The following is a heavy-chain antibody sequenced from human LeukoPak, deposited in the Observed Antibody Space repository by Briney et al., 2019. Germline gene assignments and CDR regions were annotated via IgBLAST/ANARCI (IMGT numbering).Heavy chain of an antibody. J-gene: IGHJ4*02. CDR2: IVVGSGNT. D-gene: IGHD2-2*01. CDR3: AADRQCSSTRCYPYNFDY. V-gene: IGHV1-58*01. CDR1: GFTFSSSA. Sequence: ASVKVSCKTSGFTFSSSAVQWVRQARGQRLEWIGWIVVGSGNTNYAQKFQERVTITRDTSTATAYMGLSSLRSEDTAVYYCAADRQCSSTRCYPYNFDYGGQGTLVTVSS.